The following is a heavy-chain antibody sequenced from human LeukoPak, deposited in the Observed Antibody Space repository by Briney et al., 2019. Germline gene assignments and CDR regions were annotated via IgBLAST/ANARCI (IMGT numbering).Heavy chain of an antibody. CDR3: ANETRPNDY. V-gene: IGHV3-23*01. J-gene: IGHJ4*02. Sequence: GGSLRLSCAASEFDFSSHAMTWVRQAPGKGLEWVSATSISGSKTYYADSVKGRFTISRDNSKNTLYLQMNSLRAEDTAVYYCANETRPNDYWGQGTQVTVSS. CDR2: TSISGSKT. CDR1: EFDFSSHA.